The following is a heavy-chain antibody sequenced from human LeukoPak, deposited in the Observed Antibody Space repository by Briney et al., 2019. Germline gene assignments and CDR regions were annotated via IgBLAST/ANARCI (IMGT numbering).Heavy chain of an antibody. Sequence: GGSLRLSCAASGLTFDDYAMHWVRQAPGKGLEWVSGISWNSGTMVYADSVKGRFTISRDNAKKSLYLQMNSLRGEDTALYYCAVQRTGTTRTAFDIWGQGTMVTVSS. D-gene: IGHD1-1*01. CDR2: ISWNSGTM. V-gene: IGHV3-9*01. CDR1: GLTFDDYA. J-gene: IGHJ3*02. CDR3: AVQRTGTTRTAFDI.